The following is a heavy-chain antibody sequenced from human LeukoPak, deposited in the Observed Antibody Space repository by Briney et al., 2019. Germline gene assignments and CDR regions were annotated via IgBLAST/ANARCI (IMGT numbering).Heavy chain of an antibody. CDR2: INPNSGGT. Sequence: ASVKVSCKASGYTFTSYGISWVRQAPGQGLEWMGWINPNSGGTNYAQKFQGRVTMTRDTSISTAYMELSRLRSDDTAVYYCARDRGSRDGYNPYYFDYWGQGTLVTVSS. J-gene: IGHJ4*02. CDR3: ARDRGSRDGYNPYYFDY. D-gene: IGHD5-24*01. CDR1: GYTFTSYG. V-gene: IGHV1-2*02.